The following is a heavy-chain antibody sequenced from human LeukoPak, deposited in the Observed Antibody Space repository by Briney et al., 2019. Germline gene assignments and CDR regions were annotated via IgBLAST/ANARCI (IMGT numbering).Heavy chain of an antibody. Sequence: GGSLRLSCAASGFTFSTYSMNWVRQAPGKGLEWVSYISSSSSLIYYADSVKGRFTVSRDNAKNSLYLQMNSLRAEDTAVYYCASFANLYYFDYWGQGTLVTVSS. CDR2: ISSSSSLI. D-gene: IGHD1-1*01. CDR1: GFTFSTYS. V-gene: IGHV3-48*04. J-gene: IGHJ4*02. CDR3: ASFANLYYFDY.